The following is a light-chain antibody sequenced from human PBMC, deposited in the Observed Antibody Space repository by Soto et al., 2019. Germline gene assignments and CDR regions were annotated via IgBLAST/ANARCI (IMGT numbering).Light chain of an antibody. V-gene: IGKV3-20*01. Sequence: EIVLTQSPGTLSLSPGERATLSCRASQSVFNSYLAWYQQKPGQAPRLLIYAASSRATGIPDRFSGSGSGTDFTLTICRLEPEDFAVYYCQQYGSSSWTFGQGTKV. CDR2: AAS. CDR1: QSVFNSY. CDR3: QQYGSSSWT. J-gene: IGKJ1*01.